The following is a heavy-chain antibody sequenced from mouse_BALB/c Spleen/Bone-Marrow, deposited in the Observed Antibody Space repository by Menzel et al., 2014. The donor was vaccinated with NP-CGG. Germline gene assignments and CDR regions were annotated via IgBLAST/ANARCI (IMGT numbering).Heavy chain of an antibody. CDR1: GYTFTNYW. CDR3: ARGGITTSPFAY. V-gene: IGHV1-87*01. J-gene: IGHJ3*01. D-gene: IGHD2-4*01. Sequence: VQLQQSGAELARPGASVKLSCKASGYTFTNYWMHWVKQRPGQGLEWIGTILPGDGDTRYTQKFKGKATLTADKSSTTAYMQLSSLASEDSAVYYCARGGITTSPFAYWGQGTLVTVSA. CDR2: ILPGDGDT.